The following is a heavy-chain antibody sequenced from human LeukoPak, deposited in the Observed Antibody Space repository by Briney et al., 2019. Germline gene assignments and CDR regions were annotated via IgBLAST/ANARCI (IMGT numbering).Heavy chain of an antibody. D-gene: IGHD2-15*01. V-gene: IGHV5-51*01. CDR2: IYPGDSDT. CDR3: ARLRYCSGGSCHSMDV. Sequence: GESLKISCKGSGYRFTSYWIGWVRPMPGKGLEWMGIIYPGDSDTRYSPSFQGQVTISADKSISTAYLQWSSLKASDTAMYYCARLRYCSGGSCHSMDVWGKGTTVTISS. CDR1: GYRFTSYW. J-gene: IGHJ6*03.